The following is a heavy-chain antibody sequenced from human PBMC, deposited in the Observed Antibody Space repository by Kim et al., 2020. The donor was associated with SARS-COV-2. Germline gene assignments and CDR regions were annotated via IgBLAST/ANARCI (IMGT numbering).Heavy chain of an antibody. Sequence: SETLSLTCTVSGGSISSYYWSWIRQPPGKGLEWIGYIYYSGSTNYNPSLKSRVTISVDTSKNQFSLKLSSVTAADTAVYYCARVGPDMVRGVMRYYYYYGMDVWGQGTTVTVSS. J-gene: IGHJ6*02. D-gene: IGHD3-10*01. CDR1: GGSISSYY. CDR3: ARVGPDMVRGVMRYYYYYGMDV. V-gene: IGHV4-59*13. CDR2: IYYSGST.